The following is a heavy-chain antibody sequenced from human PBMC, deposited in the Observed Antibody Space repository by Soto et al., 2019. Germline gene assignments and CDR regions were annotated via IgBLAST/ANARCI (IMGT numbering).Heavy chain of an antibody. D-gene: IGHD2-15*01. J-gene: IGHJ3*02. CDR2: IDWDDDK. Sequence: KSGPRCEPTQTLTLTCTFSGFSLSTSGMCVSWIRQPPGKALEWLARIDWDDDKYYSTSLKTRLTISKDTSKNQVVLTMTNMDPVDTATYYCARYLVDWGAFDIWGQGTMVTVSS. CDR3: ARYLVDWGAFDI. V-gene: IGHV2-70*11. CDR1: GFSLSTSGMC.